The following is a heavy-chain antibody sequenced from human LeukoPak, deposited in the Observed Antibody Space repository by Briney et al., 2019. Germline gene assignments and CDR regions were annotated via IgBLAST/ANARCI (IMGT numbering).Heavy chain of an antibody. CDR1: GFTFSTYS. V-gene: IGHV3-48*01. Sequence: PGGSLRLSXAASGFTFSTYSINWVSQAPGKGLEWVSYISSSSSTIYYADSVKGRFTISRDNAKNSLYLQMNSLSADDTAVYYCAVGASEYSSSGDFACWGQGTLVTVSS. J-gene: IGHJ4*02. CDR3: AVGASEYSSSGDFAC. D-gene: IGHD6-6*01. CDR2: ISSSSSTI.